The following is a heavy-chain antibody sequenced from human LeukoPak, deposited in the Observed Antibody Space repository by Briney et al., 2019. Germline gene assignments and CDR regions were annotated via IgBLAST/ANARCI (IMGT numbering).Heavy chain of an antibody. CDR3: ARDYGDIPPDWYYDL. Sequence: SETLSLTCTVSGGSISRDYWSWIRQPPGKGLEWIGYIYYTGSTTYNPSLKSRVTISVDTSKNQFSLKLRSVTAADTAVYYCARDYGDIPPDWYYDLWGRGTLVTVSS. CDR1: GGSISRDY. J-gene: IGHJ2*01. CDR2: IYYTGST. V-gene: IGHV4-59*01. D-gene: IGHD4-17*01.